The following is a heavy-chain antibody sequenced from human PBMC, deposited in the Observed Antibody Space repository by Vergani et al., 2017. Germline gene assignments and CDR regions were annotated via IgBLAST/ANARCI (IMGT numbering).Heavy chain of an antibody. CDR2: IDHTGRP. Sequence: QVQLQQWGGGLLKPSETLSLTCVVNGGSFTSYYWTWIRQSPGEGLEWVGDIDHTGRPDYNPSLKSRLTMSVDKSRNQFSLTLNYVTATDTAIYFCARVNTETNGHLYYYYYMDVWGQGTAVTVS. J-gene: IGHJ6*03. V-gene: IGHV4-34*01. D-gene: IGHD4-11*01. CDR1: GGSFTSYY. CDR3: ARVNTETNGHLYYYYYMDV.